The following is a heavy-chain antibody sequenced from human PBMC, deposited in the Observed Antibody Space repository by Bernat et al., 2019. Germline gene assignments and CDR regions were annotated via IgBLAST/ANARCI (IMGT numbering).Heavy chain of an antibody. CDR2: ISSSSSYI. CDR3: ARDPSSRRDGYNAFDY. D-gene: IGHD5-24*01. Sequence: EVQLVESGGGLVKPGGSLRLSCAASGFTFSSYSMNWVRQAPGKGLEWVSSISSSSSYIYYADSVKGRFTISRDNAKNSLYLQMNSLRAEDTAVYYCARDPSSRRDGYNAFDYWGQGTLVTVSS. V-gene: IGHV3-21*01. CDR1: GFTFSSYS. J-gene: IGHJ4*02.